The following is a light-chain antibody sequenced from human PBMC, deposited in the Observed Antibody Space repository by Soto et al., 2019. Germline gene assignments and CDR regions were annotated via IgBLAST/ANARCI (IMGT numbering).Light chain of an antibody. Sequence: EIVMTQSPATLSVSPGERATLSCRASQSVSSSLAWYQQKPGQAPRLLIYGSSTRATGIPARFSGSGSGTEFSLTINSLQSEDFAVYYCQQYTNWPRTFGQGTKVGTK. CDR3: QQYTNWPRT. CDR2: GSS. J-gene: IGKJ1*01. CDR1: QSVSSS. V-gene: IGKV3-15*01.